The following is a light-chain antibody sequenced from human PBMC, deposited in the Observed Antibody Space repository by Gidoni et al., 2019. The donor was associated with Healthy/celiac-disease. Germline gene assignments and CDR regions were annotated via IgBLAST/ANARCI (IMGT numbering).Light chain of an antibody. CDR2: DAS. V-gene: IGKV1-5*01. CDR3: QQYNSYSWT. CDR1: QSISSW. Sequence: DIQMTQSPSTLSASVGDRVTITCRASQSISSWLAWDQQKPGQSPKLLLYDASRLESGVPSRFSGSESGTEFTLTISSLQPDDFATYYCQQYNSYSWTFXXXTKVEIK. J-gene: IGKJ1*01.